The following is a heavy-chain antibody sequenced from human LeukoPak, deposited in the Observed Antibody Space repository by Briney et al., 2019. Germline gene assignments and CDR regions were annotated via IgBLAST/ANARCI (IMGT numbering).Heavy chain of an antibody. Sequence: ASVKVSCKASGYTFTGYYMHWVRQAPGQGLEWMGWINPNSGGTNYAQKFQGRVTMTRDTSISTAYMELSRLRSDDTAVYYCARAQSLRFLEATQGFDPWGQGTLVTVSS. V-gene: IGHV1-2*02. CDR1: GYTFTGYY. D-gene: IGHD3-3*01. CDR2: INPNSGGT. J-gene: IGHJ5*02. CDR3: ARAQSLRFLEATQGFDP.